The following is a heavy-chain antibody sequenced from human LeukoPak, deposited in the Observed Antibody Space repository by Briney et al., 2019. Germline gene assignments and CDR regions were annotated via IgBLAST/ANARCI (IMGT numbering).Heavy chain of an antibody. CDR1: GGSISSGGYY. Sequence: SQTLSLTCTVSGGSISSGGYYWSWIHQHPGKGLEWIGYIYYSGSTYYNPSLKSRVTISVDTSKNQFSLKLSTVTAADTAVYYCARESDYYGSDDYFDYWGQGTLVTVSS. V-gene: IGHV4-31*03. D-gene: IGHD3-10*01. CDR2: IYYSGST. J-gene: IGHJ4*02. CDR3: ARESDYYGSDDYFDY.